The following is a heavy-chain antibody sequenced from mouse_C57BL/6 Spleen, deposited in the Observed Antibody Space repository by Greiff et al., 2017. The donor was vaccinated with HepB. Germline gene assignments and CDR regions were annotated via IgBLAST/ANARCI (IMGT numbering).Heavy chain of an antibody. D-gene: IGHD3-2*02. CDR2: IYPGDGDT. J-gene: IGHJ4*01. CDR3: ARSAAQCYAIDD. Sequence: QVQLQQSGPELVKPGASVKLSCKASGYAFSSSWMNWVKQRPGKGLEWIGRIYPGDGDTNYNEKFKGKATLTADKSSSTPYMQLSSLTSEDSAVYFCARSAAQCYAIDDWGQGTTVTVSS. CDR1: GYAFSSSW. V-gene: IGHV1-82*01.